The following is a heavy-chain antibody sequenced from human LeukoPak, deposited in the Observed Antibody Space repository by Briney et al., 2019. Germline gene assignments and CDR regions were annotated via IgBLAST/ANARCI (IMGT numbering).Heavy chain of an antibody. CDR2: SYWDDDK. V-gene: IGHV2-5*02. J-gene: IGHJ4*02. CDR1: GLALRTSGGG. CDR3: AHFRDGYTFDY. D-gene: IGHD5-24*01. Sequence: SGPTLLQPTPTLTLTCTLSGLALRTSGGGVGWIRQPRVKDLEWLSLSYWDDDKRYSPSLKSRLTIPKDTSKNQVVLTMTNMDPVDTATYYCAHFRDGYTFDYWGQGTLVTVSS.